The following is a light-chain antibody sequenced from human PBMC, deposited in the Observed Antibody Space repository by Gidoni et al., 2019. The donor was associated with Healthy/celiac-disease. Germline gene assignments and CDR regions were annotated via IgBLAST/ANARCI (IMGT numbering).Light chain of an antibody. CDR2: AAS. CDR3: QQSYSTRPNTVT. J-gene: IGKJ4*01. Sequence: TITCRASQRISSYLNWYQQKPGKAPKLLSYAASSFQSGVPSRLSGSGSGTDFTLTISSLQPEDFATYYCQQSYSTRPNTVTFGGGTKVEIK. CDR1: QRISSY. V-gene: IGKV1-39*01.